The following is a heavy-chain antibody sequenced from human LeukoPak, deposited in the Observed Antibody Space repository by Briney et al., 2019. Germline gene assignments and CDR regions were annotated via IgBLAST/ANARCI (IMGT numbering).Heavy chain of an antibody. Sequence: PSETLSLTCSVSPGSISRFYWSWIRQAPGKEPEWIGYIFHIGSTNYNPSLRGRVTISIDTSKNEFSLDLTSVTAADTAVYYCAGTVTTHFAYWGQGALVTVSS. CDR3: AGTVTTHFAY. CDR2: IFHIGST. D-gene: IGHD4-17*01. CDR1: PGSISRFY. V-gene: IGHV4-59*08. J-gene: IGHJ4*02.